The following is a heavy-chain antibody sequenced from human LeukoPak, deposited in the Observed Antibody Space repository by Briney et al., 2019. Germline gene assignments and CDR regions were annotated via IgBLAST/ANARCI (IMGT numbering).Heavy chain of an antibody. V-gene: IGHV3-23*01. CDR1: AFTFSSYA. CDR3: AKFFLQYSGYGAFDY. CDR2: ISGSGDNT. J-gene: IGHJ4*02. Sequence: PGGSLRLSCAASAFTFSSYAMSWVRQAPGKGLEWVSSISGSGDNTYYGDSVKGRFTISGDNSKNTLYLQMNSLRAEDTAVYYCAKFFLQYSGYGAFDYWGQGTLVTVSS. D-gene: IGHD5-12*01.